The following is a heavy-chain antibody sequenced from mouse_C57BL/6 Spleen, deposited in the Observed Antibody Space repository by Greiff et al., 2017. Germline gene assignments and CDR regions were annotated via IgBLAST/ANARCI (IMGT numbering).Heavy chain of an antibody. D-gene: IGHD2-2*01. J-gene: IGHJ2*01. CDR3: AREEGDYGYDY. CDR1: GYTFTSYW. V-gene: IGHV1-59*01. CDR2: IDPSDSYT. Sequence: VQLQQPGAELVRPGTSVKLSCKASGYTFTSYWMHWVKQRPGQGLEWIGVIDPSDSYTNYNQKFKGKATLTVDTSSSTAYMQLSSLTSEDSAVYYCAREEGDYGYDYWGQGTTLTVSS.